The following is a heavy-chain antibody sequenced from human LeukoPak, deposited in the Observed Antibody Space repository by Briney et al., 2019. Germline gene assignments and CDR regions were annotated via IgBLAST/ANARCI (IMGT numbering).Heavy chain of an antibody. V-gene: IGHV3-33*06. CDR1: GFTLSSYG. D-gene: IGHD6-13*01. CDR2: IWYDGSNK. Sequence: GRSLRLSCAASGFTLSSYGMHWVRQAPGKGLEWVAVIWYDGSNKYYADSVKGRFTISRDNSKNTLYLQMNSLRAEDTAVYYCAKDGSSSWYLLPLDYWGQGTLVTVSS. CDR3: AKDGSSSWYLLPLDY. J-gene: IGHJ4*02.